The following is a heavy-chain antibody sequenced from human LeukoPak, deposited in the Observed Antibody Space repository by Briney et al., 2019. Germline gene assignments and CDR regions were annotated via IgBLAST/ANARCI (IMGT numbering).Heavy chain of an antibody. CDR1: GGSISGHY. CDR3: ARDGDYDWYFDL. J-gene: IGHJ2*01. D-gene: IGHD4-17*01. V-gene: IGHV4-59*11. Sequence: SETLSLTCTVSGGSISGHYWSWTRQPPGKGQEWIGYIYYSGSTNYNPSLTSRTTISLDTSKSQFSLKLNSVTAADTAVYYGARDGDYDWYFDLWRRGTLVTVSS. CDR2: IYYSGST.